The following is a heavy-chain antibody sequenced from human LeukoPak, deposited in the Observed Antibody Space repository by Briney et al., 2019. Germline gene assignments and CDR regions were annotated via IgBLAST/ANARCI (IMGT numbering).Heavy chain of an antibody. Sequence: PGGSLRLSCAASGFTFRSYSMHWVRQAPGKGLEWVSYISSTSSTIYYADSVKGRFTISRDNAKNSLYLQMNSLRAEDTAVYYCARDLDYGGRSNFDHWGQGTLVTVSS. D-gene: IGHD4-23*01. J-gene: IGHJ4*02. CDR2: ISSTSSTI. CDR3: ARDLDYGGRSNFDH. V-gene: IGHV3-48*01. CDR1: GFTFRSYS.